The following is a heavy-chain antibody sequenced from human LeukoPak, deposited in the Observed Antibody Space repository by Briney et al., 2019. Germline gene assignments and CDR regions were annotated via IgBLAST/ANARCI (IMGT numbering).Heavy chain of an antibody. CDR1: AYSISSGYY. Sequence: PSETLSLTCIVSAYSISSGYYWGWIRQPPGKGLEWIGSIYHSESTYYNPSLKSRVTISIDTSKNQFSLKLSSVTAADTAVYYCARELITFGGVIVRSAFDIWGQGTMVTVSS. CDR3: ARELITFGGVIVRSAFDI. D-gene: IGHD3-16*02. CDR2: IYHSEST. V-gene: IGHV4-38-2*02. J-gene: IGHJ3*02.